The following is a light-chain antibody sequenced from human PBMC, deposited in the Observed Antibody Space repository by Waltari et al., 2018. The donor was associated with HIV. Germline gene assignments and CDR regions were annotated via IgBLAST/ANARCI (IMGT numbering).Light chain of an antibody. CDR2: GAS. CDR3: QRYGGSPPYS. V-gene: IGKV3-20*01. CDR1: QSISDTY. Sequence: VLTQSPGTLSFSPGESATLSCRASQSISDTYLALYQQKPGQAPRLLIYGASRRATGIPDRFSGSGSETDFTITISRLKPEDFAVYYCQRYGGSPPYSFGQGTMLEIK. J-gene: IGKJ2*03.